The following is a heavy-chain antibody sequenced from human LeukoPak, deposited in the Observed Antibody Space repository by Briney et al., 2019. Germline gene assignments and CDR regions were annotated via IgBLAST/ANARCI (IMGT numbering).Heavy chain of an antibody. CDR1: GGAIRSSY. Sequence: SETLSLTCTVSGGAIRSSYWSWIRPPPGKGLEWIGYMYYSGSTKYNPSLKSRVTMSVDTSQNQFSLKLSSVTAADTAVYHCARVSVSGYGYYYFDYWGQGTLVTVSS. CDR2: MYYSGST. V-gene: IGHV4-59*01. CDR3: ARVSVSGYGYYYFDY. D-gene: IGHD5-12*01. J-gene: IGHJ4*02.